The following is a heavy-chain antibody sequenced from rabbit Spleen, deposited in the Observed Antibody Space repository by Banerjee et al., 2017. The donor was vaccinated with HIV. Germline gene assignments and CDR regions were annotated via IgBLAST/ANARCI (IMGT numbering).Heavy chain of an antibody. D-gene: IGHD4-1*01. Sequence: QEQLEESGGDLVKPEGSLTLTCTASGFSFSSSYYMCWVRQAPGKGLEWIGCINGGDRGTTDYASWVNGRFTISSDNAQSTVDLKMTSLTAADTATYLCARAIVPWLGLTRLDLWGLGTLVTVS. CDR1: GFSFSSSYY. V-gene: IGHV1S45*01. CDR3: ARAIVPWLGLTRLDL. CDR2: INGGDRGTT. J-gene: IGHJ3*01.